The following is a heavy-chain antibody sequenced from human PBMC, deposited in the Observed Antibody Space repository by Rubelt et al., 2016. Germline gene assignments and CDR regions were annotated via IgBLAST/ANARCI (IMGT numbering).Heavy chain of an antibody. CDR1: GFTFSSYS. J-gene: IGHJ6*02. V-gene: IGHV3-48*01. Sequence: EVQLVESGGGLVQPGGSLRLSCAASGFTFSSYSMNWVRQAPGKGLEWVSYISSSSSTIYYADSVKGRLTISRDNAKNSLYLQMNSLRAEDTAVYHCVREGSPQYCSNTSCYYGMDVWGPGTTVTVSS. CDR3: VREGSPQYCSNTSCYYGMDV. D-gene: IGHD2-2*01. CDR2: ISSSSSTI.